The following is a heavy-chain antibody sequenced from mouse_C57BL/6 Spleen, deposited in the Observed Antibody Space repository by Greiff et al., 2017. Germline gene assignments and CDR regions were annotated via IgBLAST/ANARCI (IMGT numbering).Heavy chain of an antibody. CDR3: ARWGGYLAY. CDR1: GYTFTSYW. Sequence: QVHVKQPGAELVRPGSSVKLSCKASGYTFTSYWMHWVKQRPIQGLEWIGNIDPSDSETHYNQKFKDKATLTVDKSSSTAYMQLSSLTSEDSAVYYCARWGGYLAYWGQGTLVTVSA. J-gene: IGHJ3*01. CDR2: IDPSDSET. V-gene: IGHV1-52*01. D-gene: IGHD2-2*01.